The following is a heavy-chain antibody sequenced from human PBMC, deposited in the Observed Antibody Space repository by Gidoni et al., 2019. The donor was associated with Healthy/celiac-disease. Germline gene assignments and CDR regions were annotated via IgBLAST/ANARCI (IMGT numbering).Heavy chain of an antibody. J-gene: IGHJ4*02. Sequence: EVQLVESGGGLVKHGGSLRVGWAASGFTFSSYSMNWVRLAQGKGLAWVASISSSSSYIYYAHSVKGRFTISRDNAKNSLYLQMNSLRAEDTAVYYCAREVYYYDSSCYYYAYYFDYWGQGTLVTVSS. CDR3: AREVYYYDSSCYYYAYYFDY. D-gene: IGHD3-22*01. V-gene: IGHV3-21*01. CDR1: GFTFSSYS. CDR2: ISSSSSYI.